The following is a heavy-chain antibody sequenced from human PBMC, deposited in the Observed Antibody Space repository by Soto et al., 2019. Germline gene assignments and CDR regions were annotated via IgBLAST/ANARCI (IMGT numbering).Heavy chain of an antibody. Sequence: QVQLVESGGGVVQPGRSLRLSCAASGFTFSSYGMHWVRQAPGKGLEWVAVISYDGSNKYYADSVKGRFTISRDNSKNTLYLQMNSLIAEDKAVYYCAKEYSSCWDYYGIDVWGQGTTVTVSS. D-gene: IGHD6-19*01. J-gene: IGHJ6*02. CDR3: AKEYSSCWDYYGIDV. V-gene: IGHV3-30*18. CDR2: ISYDGSNK. CDR1: GFTFSSYG.